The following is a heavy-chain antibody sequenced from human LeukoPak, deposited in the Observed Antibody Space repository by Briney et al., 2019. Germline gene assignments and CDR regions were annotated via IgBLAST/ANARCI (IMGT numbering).Heavy chain of an antibody. Sequence: QPGGSLRLSCAASGFTFSNSAMSWVRQAPGKGLEWVSTLSGSGITTYYADSVKGRFTISSDNSKNSLYLQMYSLRAEDTAVYYCAKGIYSSGWSYFDYWGHGTLVTVSS. CDR3: AKGIYSSGWSYFDY. CDR1: GFTFSNSA. V-gene: IGHV3-23*01. J-gene: IGHJ4*01. D-gene: IGHD6-19*01. CDR2: LSGSGITT.